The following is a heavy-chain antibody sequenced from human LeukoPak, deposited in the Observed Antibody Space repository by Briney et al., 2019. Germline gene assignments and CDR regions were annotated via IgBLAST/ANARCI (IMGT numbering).Heavy chain of an antibody. CDR1: GYTFTTYG. CDR2: INAYNGNT. V-gene: IGHV1-18*01. CDR3: ARASDLDSFDY. J-gene: IGHJ4*02. Sequence: ASVNVSCKTSGYTFTTYGISWVRHAPGQGLEWMGWINAYNGNTIYAQKLQGRVTMTTDTSASTAYMELRSLRSDDTAVYYCARASDLDSFDYWGQGTLVTVSS.